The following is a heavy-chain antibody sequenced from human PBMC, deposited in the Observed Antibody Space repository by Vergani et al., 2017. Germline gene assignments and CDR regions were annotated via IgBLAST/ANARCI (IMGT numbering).Heavy chain of an antibody. CDR2: IYTSGST. CDR3: ARERWSCSSTSCYTYYYYYYGMDV. CDR1: GGSISSGSYY. Sequence: QVQLQESGPGLVKPSQTLSLTCTVSGGSISSGSYYWSWIRQPAGKGLEWIGRIYTSGSTNYNPSLKSRVTISVDTSKNQFSLKLSSVTAADTAVYYCARERWSCSSTSCYTYYYYYYGMDVWGQGTTVTVSS. D-gene: IGHD2-2*01. V-gene: IGHV4-61*02. J-gene: IGHJ6*02.